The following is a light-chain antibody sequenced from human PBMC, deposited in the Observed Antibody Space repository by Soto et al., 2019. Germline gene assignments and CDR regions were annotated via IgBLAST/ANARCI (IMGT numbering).Light chain of an antibody. J-gene: IGKJ4*01. CDR3: QQYNNWPLT. V-gene: IGKV3-15*01. CDR1: QSVNRN. Sequence: EIVMTQSPATLSVSPGERATLSCRASQSVNRNLAWYQQKPGQTPKLLIYDASSRPTGIPARFTGSGSGTVFTLTISSQQSGDFAIYYSQQYNNWPLTFGGGTHVEIK. CDR2: DAS.